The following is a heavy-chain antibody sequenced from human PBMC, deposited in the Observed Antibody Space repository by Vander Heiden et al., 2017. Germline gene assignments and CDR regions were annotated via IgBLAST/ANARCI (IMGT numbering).Heavy chain of an antibody. Sequence: EVQLVESGGGLVKPGGSLRLSCAASGFTSSSYSMNWVRQAPGKGLEWVSSISSSSSYIYYADSVKGRFTISRDNAKNSLYLQMNSLRAEDTAVYYCARGGGYSYGYGRDYWGQGTLVTVSS. J-gene: IGHJ4*02. V-gene: IGHV3-21*01. CDR2: ISSSSSYI. CDR3: ARGGGYSYGYGRDY. D-gene: IGHD5-18*01. CDR1: GFTSSSYS.